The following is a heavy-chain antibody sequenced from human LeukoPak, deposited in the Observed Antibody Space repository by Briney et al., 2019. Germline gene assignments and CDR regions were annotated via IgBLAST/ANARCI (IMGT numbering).Heavy chain of an antibody. Sequence: ASVKVSCKASGYTFTSYAMHWVRQAPGQRLEWMGWVNAGNGNTKYSQKFQGRVTITRDTSASTAYMELSSLRSEDTAVYYCARDGIQVAAAVEFGWFDPWGQGTLVTVSS. CDR3: ARDGIQVAAAVEFGWFDP. CDR2: VNAGNGNT. V-gene: IGHV1-3*01. CDR1: GYTFTSYA. J-gene: IGHJ5*02. D-gene: IGHD6-13*01.